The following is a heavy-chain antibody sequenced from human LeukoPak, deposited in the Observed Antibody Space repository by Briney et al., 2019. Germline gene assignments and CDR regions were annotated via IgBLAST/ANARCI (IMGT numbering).Heavy chain of an antibody. CDR1: GFTFSSYG. CDR2: ISYDGSNQ. CDR3: AKGKWELWWFDP. V-gene: IGHV3-30*18. J-gene: IGHJ5*02. D-gene: IGHD1-26*01. Sequence: PGRSLRLSCAASGFTFSSYGMHWVRQAPGKVLEWVAVISYDGSNQYYADSVKGRFTISRDNSKNTLYLQMNSLRAEDTAVYYCAKGKWELWWFDPWGQGTLVTVSS.